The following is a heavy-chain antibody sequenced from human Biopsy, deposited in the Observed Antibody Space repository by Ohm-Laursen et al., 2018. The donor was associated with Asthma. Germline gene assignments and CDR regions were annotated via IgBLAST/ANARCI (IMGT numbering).Heavy chain of an antibody. J-gene: IGHJ6*02. CDR2: TNERGVT. CDR3: ARGPELDV. CDR1: PGSFSGFF. Sequence: TLSLTCYVYPGSFSGFFWTWIRQSPGKGLEWIGETNERGVTNNNPSLKSRVIISIDTYWNRVSLKLTSVTAADTAVYYCARGPELDVWGQGTTVTASS. V-gene: IGHV4-34*01.